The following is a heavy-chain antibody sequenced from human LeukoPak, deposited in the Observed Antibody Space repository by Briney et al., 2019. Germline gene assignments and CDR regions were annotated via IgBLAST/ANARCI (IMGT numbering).Heavy chain of an antibody. CDR3: ARDAIFYGMDV. V-gene: IGHV4-30-2*01. D-gene: IGHD3-3*01. CDR2: IYHSGST. J-gene: IGHJ6*02. CDR1: GGSISSGGYS. Sequence: PSETLSLTCAVSGGSISSGGYSWSWIRQPPGKGLEWIGYIYHSGSTYYNPSLKSRVTISVDRSKNQFSLKLSSVTAADTAVYYCARDAIFYGMDVWGQGTTVTVSS.